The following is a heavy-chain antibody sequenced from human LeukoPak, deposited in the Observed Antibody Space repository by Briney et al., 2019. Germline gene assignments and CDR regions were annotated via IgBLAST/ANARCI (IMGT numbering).Heavy chain of an antibody. CDR2: IYPGDSDA. D-gene: IGHD1-26*01. CDR1: GYSFTSYW. CDR3: ARRRDLYSGSYYPFDY. J-gene: IGHJ4*02. V-gene: IGHV5-51*01. Sequence: GESLKISCKGSGYSFTSYWIGWVRQMPGKGVKWMGIIYPGDSDARYSPSFQGQVTISADKSISTAYLQWSSLKASDTAIYYCARRRDLYSGSYYPFDYWGQGTLVTVSS.